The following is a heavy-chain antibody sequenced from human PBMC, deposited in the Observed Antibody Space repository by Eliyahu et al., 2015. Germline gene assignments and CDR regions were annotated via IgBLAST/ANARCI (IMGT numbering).Heavy chain of an antibody. Sequence: EVALLESGGGLVQPGGSLRLSCAASGFTFSTYAMXWVRQAPGKGLEWVSAXSGDGGGRHYAVSVAGRFTISRDNSKNTLFLQMNSLRAEDTAIYYCAKRQDPKPPSPFDIWGQGTTVTVSS. V-gene: IGHV3-23*01. CDR3: AKRQDPKPPSPFDI. J-gene: IGHJ3*02. CDR2: XSGDGGGR. CDR1: GFTFSTYA.